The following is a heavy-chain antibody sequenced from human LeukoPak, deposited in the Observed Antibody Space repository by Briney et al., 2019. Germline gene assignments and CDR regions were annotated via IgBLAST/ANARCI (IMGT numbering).Heavy chain of an antibody. D-gene: IGHD4/OR15-4a*01. Sequence: GGSLRLSCAASGSTSSRYEMNWVRQAPGKGLEWVSYISSSGNTIYYADSVKGRFTISRDNAKNSLYLQMNSLRAEDTAVYYCARDGSDYGADYRGQGTLVTVSS. V-gene: IGHV3-48*03. J-gene: IGHJ4*02. CDR2: ISSSGNTI. CDR1: GSTSSRYE. CDR3: ARDGSDYGADY.